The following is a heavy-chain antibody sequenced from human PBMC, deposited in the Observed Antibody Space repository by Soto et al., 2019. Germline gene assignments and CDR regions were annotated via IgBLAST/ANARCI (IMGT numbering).Heavy chain of an antibody. CDR3: ASSAAGTAGYSSGWPLYYYYGMDV. J-gene: IGHJ6*02. CDR1: GYTFTSYY. CDR2: INPSGGST. D-gene: IGHD6-19*01. V-gene: IGHV1-46*03. Sequence: ASVKVSCKASGYTFTSYYMHWVRQAPGQGLEWMGIINPSGGSTSYAQKFQGRVTMTRDTSTSTVYMELSSLRSEDTAVYYCASSAAGTAGYSSGWPLYYYYGMDVWGQGTTVTVSS.